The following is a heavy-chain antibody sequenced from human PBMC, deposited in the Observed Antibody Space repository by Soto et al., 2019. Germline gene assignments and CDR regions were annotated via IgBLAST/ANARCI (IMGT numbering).Heavy chain of an antibody. CDR2: IYWDDDK. D-gene: IGHD6-19*01. CDR1: GFSLSTSGVG. V-gene: IGHV2-5*02. Sequence: QITLMESGPTRVRPTQTLTLTCTFSGFSLSTSGVGVGWLRQPPGKALEWLAFIYWDDDKRYSPSLQNRLTITKDTSRNPVLQTMTTPHPVDPATSYCAHRFYPYGGGWDRGMFDYWGQGALVAVSS. J-gene: IGHJ4*02. CDR3: AHRFYPYGGGWDRGMFDY.